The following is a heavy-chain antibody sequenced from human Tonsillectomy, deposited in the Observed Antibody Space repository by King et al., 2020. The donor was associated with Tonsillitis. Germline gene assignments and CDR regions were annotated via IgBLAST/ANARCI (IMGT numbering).Heavy chain of an antibody. V-gene: IGHV4-39*07. D-gene: IGHD1-26*01. CDR3: TTSEGGQCHGY. CDR2: IYETGTT. Sequence: QLQLQESGPGLVKPSETLSLTCTVSGGSISSSLYYWGWIRQPPGKGLEWVGTIYETGTTYYNPSLKSRVTISVDTSKNQFSLKLASVTAADTAVYYCTTSEGGQCHGYWRPGTLVTVSS. CDR1: GGSISSSLYY. J-gene: IGHJ4*02.